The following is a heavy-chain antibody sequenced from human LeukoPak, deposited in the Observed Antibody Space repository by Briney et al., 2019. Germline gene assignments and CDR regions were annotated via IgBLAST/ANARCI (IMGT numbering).Heavy chain of an antibody. V-gene: IGHV1-24*01. Sequence: GASVKVSCKVSGSTLRVVSIHWVRQAPGKGLEYVGGSDPEDGETFHAQNFQGRVTMTDDTSIDTAYMELRSLRSEDTAVYYCVTDRARLFWYFDLWGRGTLVTVSS. CDR3: VTDRARLFWYFDL. J-gene: IGHJ2*01. D-gene: IGHD2-21*02. CDR2: SDPEDGET. CDR1: GSTLRVVS.